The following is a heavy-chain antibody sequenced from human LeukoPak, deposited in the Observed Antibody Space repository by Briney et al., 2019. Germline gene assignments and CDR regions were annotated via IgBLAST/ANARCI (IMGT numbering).Heavy chain of an antibody. D-gene: IGHD3-3*01. CDR3: ARVVSGSGYSIY. CDR1: GYTFTSHG. Sequence: ASVKVSCKASGYTFTSHGISWVRQAPGQGLEWMGWISGYNVNTNYAQKFQGRVTMTTDTSTSTAYMELGSLRSDDTAVYYCARVVSGSGYSIYWGQGTLVTVS. CDR2: ISGYNVNT. V-gene: IGHV1-18*01. J-gene: IGHJ4*02.